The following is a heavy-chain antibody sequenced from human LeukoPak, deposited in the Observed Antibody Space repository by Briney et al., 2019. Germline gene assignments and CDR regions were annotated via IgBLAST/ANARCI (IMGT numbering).Heavy chain of an antibody. D-gene: IGHD2-8*01. CDR2: ISAYNGNT. Sequence: ASVRVSCKASGYTFTSYGISWVRQAPGQGFEWMGWISAYNGNTNYAQKLQGRVTMTTDTSTSTAYMELRSLRSDDTAVYYCARDFSPVLMLYATLHYWGQGTLVTVSS. J-gene: IGHJ4*02. CDR3: ARDFSPVLMLYATLHY. V-gene: IGHV1-18*01. CDR1: GYTFTSYG.